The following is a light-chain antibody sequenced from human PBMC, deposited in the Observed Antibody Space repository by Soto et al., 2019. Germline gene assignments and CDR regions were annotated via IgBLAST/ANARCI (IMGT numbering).Light chain of an antibody. V-gene: IGKV1-39*01. CDR2: GAS. Sequence: DIEMTQSPSSLSASVGDRVTLTCRASENIRTYLNWYQHKPGKAPNLLSYGASTLQSGVRSRFSGSGSGTDFNLTISRQQPEDFATYYCQESYSAPEFTFGGGNKVDIK. J-gene: IGKJ4*01. CDR3: QESYSAPEFT. CDR1: ENIRTY.